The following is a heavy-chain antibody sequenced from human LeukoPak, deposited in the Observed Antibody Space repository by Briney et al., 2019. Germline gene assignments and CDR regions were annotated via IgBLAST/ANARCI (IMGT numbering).Heavy chain of an antibody. J-gene: IGHJ4*02. Sequence: GAPVKVSCKASGFTLTRHHISWVRQAPGQGLEWMGWIDANAGDTIYAQRFQGRVTMTRDTSTTTVFLELRSLRLDDTAVYYCVREDWGSGTIIDYWGQGTLVTVSS. CDR1: GFTLTRHH. V-gene: IGHV1-18*01. CDR2: IDANAGDT. CDR3: VREDWGSGTIIDY. D-gene: IGHD1-14*01.